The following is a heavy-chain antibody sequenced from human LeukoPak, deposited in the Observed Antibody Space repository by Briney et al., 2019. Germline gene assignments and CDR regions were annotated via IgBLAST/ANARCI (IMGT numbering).Heavy chain of an antibody. CDR3: ASQYTSSRIFDD. Sequence: GGSLRLSCAASGFTVSSNYMSWVRQAPGKGLEWVSSISSSSTYIYYADSVKGRFTVSRDNAKNSLYLQMNSLRAEDTAVYFCASQYTSSRIFDDWGQGTLVTVSS. CDR2: ISSSSTYI. V-gene: IGHV3-21*01. J-gene: IGHJ4*02. CDR1: GFTVSSNY. D-gene: IGHD6-13*01.